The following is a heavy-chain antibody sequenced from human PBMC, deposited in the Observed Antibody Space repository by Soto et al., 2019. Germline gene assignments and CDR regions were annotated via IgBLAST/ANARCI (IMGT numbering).Heavy chain of an antibody. Sequence: QVKLVESGGGVVQPGKSLRLSCEASGFSFETYAFHWGRQAPGKGLEWVAVISFDGKNTYYADSVKGRFTFSRDNSKNTLYLQLNRLRPEDTAVYFCARDHLYCSDVSCFRGSYGMDVWGQGTTVTVSS. V-gene: IGHV3-30*04. CDR1: GFSFETYA. D-gene: IGHD2-2*01. CDR3: ARDHLYCSDVSCFRGSYGMDV. J-gene: IGHJ6*01. CDR2: ISFDGKNT.